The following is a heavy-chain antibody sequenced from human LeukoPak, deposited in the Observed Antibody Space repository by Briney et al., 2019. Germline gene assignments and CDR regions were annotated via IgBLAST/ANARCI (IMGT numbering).Heavy chain of an antibody. V-gene: IGHV3-7*01. CDR2: IKQDGSEE. J-gene: IGHJ4*02. CDR3: SRSLDY. CDR1: GFPFSDYW. Sequence: GGSLGLSCAASGFPFSDYWMDWVRQAPGKGMEWVANIKQDGSEEYYADSVKGRFTISRDNAKNSLYLQMNSLRAEDTAVYYCSRSLDYWGQGALVTVSS.